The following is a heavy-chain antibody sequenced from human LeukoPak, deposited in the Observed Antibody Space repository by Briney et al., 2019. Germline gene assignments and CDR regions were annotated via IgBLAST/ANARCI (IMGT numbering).Heavy chain of an antibody. Sequence: SETLSLTCAVYGGSFSGYFWSWIRQPPGKGLEWIGEINHSGTTNYSPSLKSRVTISVDTSKNQFSLELSSVTAADTAVYYCARHGQQLVRYDYWGQGTLVTVSS. CDR2: INHSGTT. CDR1: GGSFSGYF. V-gene: IGHV4-34*01. D-gene: IGHD6-13*01. CDR3: ARHGQQLVRYDY. J-gene: IGHJ4*02.